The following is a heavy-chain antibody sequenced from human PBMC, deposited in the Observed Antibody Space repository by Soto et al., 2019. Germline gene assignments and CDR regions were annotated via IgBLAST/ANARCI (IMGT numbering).Heavy chain of an antibody. D-gene: IGHD3-3*01. CDR2: ISYDGSNK. CDR3: AKWDYYDFWRDP. CDR1: GFTFSSYG. Sequence: QVQLVESGGGVVQPRRSLRLSCAASGFTFSSYGMHWVRQAPGKGLEWVAVISYDGSNKYYADSVKGRFTISRDNSKNTLYLQMNSLRAEDTAVYYCAKWDYYDFWRDPWGQGTLVTVSS. J-gene: IGHJ5*02. V-gene: IGHV3-30*18.